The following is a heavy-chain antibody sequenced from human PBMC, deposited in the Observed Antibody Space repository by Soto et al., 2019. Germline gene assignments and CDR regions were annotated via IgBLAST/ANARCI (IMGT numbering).Heavy chain of an antibody. Sequence: QVHLVQSEAEVKKPGASVKVSCKASGYTFTSYGITWVRQAPGQGLEWMGWISAHNGNTDYAQKLQGRVIVTRDTSTSTAYTELRSLISDDTAVYYCARGRSGDYWGQGALVTVSS. CDR2: ISAHNGNT. V-gene: IGHV1-18*01. CDR3: ARGRSGDY. J-gene: IGHJ4*02. CDR1: GYTFTSYG.